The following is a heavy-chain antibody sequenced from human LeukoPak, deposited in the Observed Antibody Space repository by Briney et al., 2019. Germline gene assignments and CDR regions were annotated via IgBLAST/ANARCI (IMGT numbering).Heavy chain of an antibody. D-gene: IGHD6-19*01. Sequence: SETLSLTCTVSGGSITSYYWTWVRQPPGKGLEWIGYGYYSGTTNYNLSLKSRVTISVDASKNQFSLKVSSVAAADTAVYHCARDAYSSGYYFFDYWGQGTLVTVSS. CDR2: GYYSGTT. J-gene: IGHJ4*02. V-gene: IGHV4-59*01. CDR3: ARDAYSSGYYFFDY. CDR1: GGSITSYY.